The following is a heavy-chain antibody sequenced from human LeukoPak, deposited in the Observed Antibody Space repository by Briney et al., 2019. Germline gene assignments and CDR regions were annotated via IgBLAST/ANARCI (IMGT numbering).Heavy chain of an antibody. CDR2: ISSSGGST. CDR1: GFTFSSYA. Sequence: GGSLRLSCAASGFTFSSYAMSWVRQAPGKGLEWVSAISSSGGSTYYADSVKGRFTISRDNSKNTLYLQMNSLRAEDTAVYYCAKKPRRRELLTYFDYWGQGTLVTVSS. J-gene: IGHJ4*02. V-gene: IGHV3-23*01. D-gene: IGHD1-26*01. CDR3: AKKPRRRELLTYFDY.